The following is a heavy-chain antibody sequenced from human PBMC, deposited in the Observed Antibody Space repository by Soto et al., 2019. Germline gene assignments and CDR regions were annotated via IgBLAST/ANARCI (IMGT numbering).Heavy chain of an antibody. CDR2: MNPNSGNT. CDR1: GYTFTSYD. J-gene: IGHJ5*02. Sequence: QVQLVQSGAEVKKPGASVKVSCKASGYTFTSYDINWVLQATGQGLEWMGWMNPNSGNTGYAQKFQGRVTMTRNTSISTAYMELSSLRSEDTAVYYCARERSASGKGWFDPWGQGTLVTVSS. V-gene: IGHV1-8*01. CDR3: ARERSASGKGWFDP. D-gene: IGHD6-13*01.